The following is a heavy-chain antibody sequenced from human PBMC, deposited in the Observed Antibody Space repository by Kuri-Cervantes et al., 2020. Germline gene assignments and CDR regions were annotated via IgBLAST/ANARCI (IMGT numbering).Heavy chain of an antibody. CDR2: INSDGSST. CDR3: AKDISPLVRGVINY. J-gene: IGHJ4*02. Sequence: GESLKISCAASGFTFSSYWMHWVRQAPGKGLVWVSRINSDGSSTRYADSVKGRFTISRDNAKNSLYLQMNSLRAEDTALYYCAKDISPLVRGVINYWGQGTLVTVSS. CDR1: GFTFSSYW. V-gene: IGHV3-74*01. D-gene: IGHD3-10*01.